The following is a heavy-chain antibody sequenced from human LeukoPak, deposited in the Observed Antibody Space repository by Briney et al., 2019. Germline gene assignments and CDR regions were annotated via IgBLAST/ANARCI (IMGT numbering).Heavy chain of an antibody. J-gene: IGHJ4*02. CDR1: GYTFTGYY. CDR2: INPNSGGT. D-gene: IGHD1-20*01. V-gene: IGHV1-2*02. CDR3: AREGYNWNDRGDYYFDY. Sequence: ASVKVSCKASGYTFTGYYMHWVRQAPGQGLEWMGWINPNSGGTNYAQKLQGRVTMTRDTSISTAYMELSRLRSDDTAVYYCAREGYNWNDRGDYYFDYWGQGTLVTVSS.